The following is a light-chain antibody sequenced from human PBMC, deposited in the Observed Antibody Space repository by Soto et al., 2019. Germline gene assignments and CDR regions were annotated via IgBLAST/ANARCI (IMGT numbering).Light chain of an antibody. CDR3: SSYTTRGTYV. J-gene: IGLJ1*01. V-gene: IGLV2-14*01. CDR2: DVS. CDR1: SSDVGAYNY. Sequence: QSALTQPASVSGSPGQSITISCTGTSSDVGAYNYVSWYQQHPGTAPKLMIYDVSHWPFGVSNRFSGSKSGITASLTISGLQAEDEAEYYCSSYTTRGTYVFGTGTKLTVL.